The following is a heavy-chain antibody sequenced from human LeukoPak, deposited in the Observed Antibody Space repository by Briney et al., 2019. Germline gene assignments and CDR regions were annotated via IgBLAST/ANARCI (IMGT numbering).Heavy chain of an antibody. J-gene: IGHJ4*02. V-gene: IGHV3-13*01. CDR2: IGSAGYT. Sequence: GGSLRLSCEVSGFTFGNNDMHWVRQTTGKGLEWVSAIGSAGYTYYADSVRGRFTITRDNAKQSLYLQMNSLRVEDTAVYHCVRQPDSAGYGFDYWGRGTQVTVSS. D-gene: IGHD6-13*01. CDR3: VRQPDSAGYGFDY. CDR1: GFTFGNND.